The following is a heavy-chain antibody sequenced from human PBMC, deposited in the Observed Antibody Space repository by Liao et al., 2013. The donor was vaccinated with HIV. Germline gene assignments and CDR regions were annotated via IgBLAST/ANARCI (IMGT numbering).Heavy chain of an antibody. CDR1: GGSFNNYY. CDR3: AKDWDSSSWVAFDI. V-gene: IGHV4-34*02. Sequence: VQLQQWGARLLKPSENLTLACAVYGGSFNNYYWSWIRQPPGKGLEWIGEINHSGSTNYNPSLKSRVTMSLDTSKNQFYLNLNSVTAADTAVYYCAKDWDSSSWVAFDIWGQGTVVTVSS. D-gene: IGHD6-13*01. J-gene: IGHJ3*02. CDR2: INHSGST.